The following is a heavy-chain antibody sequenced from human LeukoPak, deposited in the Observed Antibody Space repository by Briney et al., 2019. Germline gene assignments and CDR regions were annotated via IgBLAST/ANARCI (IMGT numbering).Heavy chain of an antibody. D-gene: IGHD3-10*01. V-gene: IGHV4-34*01. J-gene: IGHJ5*02. CDR3: ARVGALLWFGELNWFDP. CDR2: INHSGST. CDR1: GGSFSGSY. Sequence: SSETLSLTCAVYGGSFSGSYWSWIRQPPGKGLEWIGEINHSGSTNYNPSLKSRVTISVDTSKNQFSLKLSSVTAADTAVYYCARVGALLWFGELNWFDPWGQGTLVTVSS.